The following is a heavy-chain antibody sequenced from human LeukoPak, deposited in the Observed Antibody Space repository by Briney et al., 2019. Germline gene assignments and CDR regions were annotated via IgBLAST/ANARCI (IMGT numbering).Heavy chain of an antibody. Sequence: SETLSLTCTVSGGSISSGGYHWSWIRQHPGKGLEWIGYIYYSGSTYYNPSLKSRVTISVDTSKNQFSLKLSSVTAADTAVYYCARAEAARQFDYWGQGTLVTVSS. CDR1: GGSISSGGYH. J-gene: IGHJ4*02. CDR2: IYYSGST. V-gene: IGHV4-31*03. CDR3: ARAEAARQFDY. D-gene: IGHD6-6*01.